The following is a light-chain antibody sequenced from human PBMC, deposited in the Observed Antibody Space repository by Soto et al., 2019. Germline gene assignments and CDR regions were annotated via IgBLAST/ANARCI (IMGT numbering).Light chain of an antibody. CDR1: QNIDTY. CDR3: QQYNNWPLT. Sequence: EIVLTQSPGTLSLSPGESVTLSCRASQNIDTYLAWYQQRPGQAPRLLIYDASYRAVGIPSRFSGSGSGTDFTLTISDVQPEDFAVYYCQQYNNWPLTFGGGTKVDIK. V-gene: IGKV3-11*01. J-gene: IGKJ4*01. CDR2: DAS.